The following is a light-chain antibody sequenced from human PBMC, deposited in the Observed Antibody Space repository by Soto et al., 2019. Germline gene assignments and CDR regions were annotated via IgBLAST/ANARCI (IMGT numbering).Light chain of an antibody. J-gene: IGKJ3*01. V-gene: IGKV1-27*01. CDR2: GAS. CDR3: QKYDRAPLT. Sequence: DIQMTQSPSSLSAYLGDRVTITCRASQGISNYFAWYQQKPGRLPKLLLFGASTLQSGVPARFSGSGSGTLFTLTINGLLPEDVATYYCQKYDRAPLTFGPGTKVDF. CDR1: QGISNY.